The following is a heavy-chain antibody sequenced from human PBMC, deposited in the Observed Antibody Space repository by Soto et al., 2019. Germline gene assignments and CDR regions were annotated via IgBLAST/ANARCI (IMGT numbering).Heavy chain of an antibody. J-gene: IGHJ4*02. CDR1: GYTFNTYG. D-gene: IGHD3-16*01. Sequence: QVQLVQSGGEVKRPGASVRVSCKASGYTFNTYGISGVRQAPGQGLEWMGWISAYNGHTDYAQKFQGRVTMTTDTSTNTISMELRGLRSDDTAVYYCARGRTWGARDFDYWGQGTLVTVSS. V-gene: IGHV1-18*01. CDR2: ISAYNGHT. CDR3: ARGRTWGARDFDY.